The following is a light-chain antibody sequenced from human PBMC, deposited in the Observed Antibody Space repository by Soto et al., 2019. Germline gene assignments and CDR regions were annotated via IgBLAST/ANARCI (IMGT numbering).Light chain of an antibody. V-gene: IGKV3-15*01. CDR2: GAS. J-gene: IGKJ5*01. CDR3: QQYNNWPPIT. CDR1: QSISSW. Sequence: EIVLTPSPGTLSLSPGERATLSCRASQSISSWLAWYQQKPGKAPKLLIYGASTRATGIPARFSGSGSGTEFTLTISSLQSEDFAVYYCQQYNNWPPITFGQGTRLEIK.